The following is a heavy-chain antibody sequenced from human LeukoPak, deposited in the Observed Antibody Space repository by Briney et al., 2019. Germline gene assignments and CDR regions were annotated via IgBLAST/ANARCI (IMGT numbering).Heavy chain of an antibody. V-gene: IGHV5-51*01. CDR1: GYSFTSYW. J-gene: IGHJ4*02. Sequence: GESLKISCKGSGYSFTSYWIGWVRQMPGKGLEWMGIIYPGDSDTRYSPSFQGQVTISADKSISTAYLQWSSLKASDTAVYYCARRHSYGSPGAGGDTSFLLDYWGQGTLVTVSS. CDR2: IYPGDSDT. D-gene: IGHD5-18*01. CDR3: ARRHSYGSPGAGGDTSFLLDY.